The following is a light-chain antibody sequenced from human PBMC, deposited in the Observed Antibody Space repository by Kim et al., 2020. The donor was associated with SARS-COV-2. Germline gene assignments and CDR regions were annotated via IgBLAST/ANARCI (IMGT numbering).Light chain of an antibody. Sequence: DIQMTQSPSTLSASVGDRVTITCRASQSIHSWLAWYQQKPGKAPKLLIYDASSLESGVPSRFSGSGSGTEFTLTISSLQPDDFATYYCQQFNSSPRTFGQGTKVDIK. J-gene: IGKJ1*01. CDR3: QQFNSSPRT. CDR1: QSIHSW. CDR2: DAS. V-gene: IGKV1-5*01.